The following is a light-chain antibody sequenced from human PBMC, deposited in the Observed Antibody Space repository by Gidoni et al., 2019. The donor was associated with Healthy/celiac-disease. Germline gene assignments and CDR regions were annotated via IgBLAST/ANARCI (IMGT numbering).Light chain of an antibody. CDR1: QSLLHSNGYNY. V-gene: IGKV2-28*01. Sequence: DIVMTQSPLSLPVTPGEPASISCRSSQSLLHSNGYNYLDWYLQKPGQSPQLLIYLGSNRASGVPDRFSGSGSGTDFTLKISRVEAEDVGVYYCMRALQTPLFGGGTKVEIK. CDR2: LGS. CDR3: MRALQTPL. J-gene: IGKJ4*01.